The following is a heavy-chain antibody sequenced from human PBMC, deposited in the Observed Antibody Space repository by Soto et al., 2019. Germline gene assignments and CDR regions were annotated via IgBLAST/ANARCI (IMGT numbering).Heavy chain of an antibody. J-gene: IGHJ6*02. CDR1: GGSISSYY. D-gene: IGHD2-15*01. CDR2: IYYSGST. Sequence: TLSLTCTVSGGSISSYYWSWIRQPPGKGLEWIGYIYYSGSTNYNPSLKSRVTISVDTSKNQFSLKLSSVTAADTAVYYCARDLGVVAASYYYYGMDVWGQGTTVTVSS. CDR3: ARDLGVVAASYYYYGMDV. V-gene: IGHV4-59*01.